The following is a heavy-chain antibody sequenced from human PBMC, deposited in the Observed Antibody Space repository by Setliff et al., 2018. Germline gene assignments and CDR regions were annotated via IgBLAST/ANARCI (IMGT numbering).Heavy chain of an antibody. CDR1: GGTFSSYA. Sequence: SVKVSCKASGGTFSSYAISWVRQAPGQGLESMGRIIPIFGTANYAQKFQGRVTITADKSTSTAYMELSSLRSEDTAVYYCARDKADYYDRSGYSGASDVWGQGTMVTVSS. CDR3: ARDKADYYDRSGYSGASDV. D-gene: IGHD3-22*01. J-gene: IGHJ3*01. CDR2: IIPIFGTA. V-gene: IGHV1-69*06.